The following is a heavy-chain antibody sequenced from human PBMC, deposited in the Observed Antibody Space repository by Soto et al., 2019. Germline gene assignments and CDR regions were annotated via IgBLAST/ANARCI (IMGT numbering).Heavy chain of an antibody. CDR3: ARRCSSISCYYYYGMDV. Sequence: QVQLVQSGAEVKKPGASVKVSCKASGYTFTSYGISWVRQAPGQGLEWMGWISAYNGNTNYAQKLQGRVTMTTDTSTSTAYMELRSLRSDDTAVYYCARRCSSISCYYYYGMDVWGQGTTVTVSS. CDR2: ISAYNGNT. CDR1: GYTFTSYG. J-gene: IGHJ6*02. D-gene: IGHD2-2*01. V-gene: IGHV1-18*04.